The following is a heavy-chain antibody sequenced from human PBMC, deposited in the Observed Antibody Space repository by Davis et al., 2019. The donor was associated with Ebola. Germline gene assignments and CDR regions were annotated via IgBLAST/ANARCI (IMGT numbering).Heavy chain of an antibody. CDR3: ARVGPYYYDSREYGMDV. V-gene: IGHV4-31*03. CDR1: GGSISSGGYY. CDR2: IYYSGRT. J-gene: IGHJ6*02. Sequence: PSETLSLTCTVSGGSISSGGYYWSWIRQHPGKGLEWIGYIYYSGRTYYNPSLKSRVTISVDTSKNQFSLKLSSVTAADTAVYYCARVGPYYYDSREYGMDVWGQGTTVTVSS. D-gene: IGHD3-22*01.